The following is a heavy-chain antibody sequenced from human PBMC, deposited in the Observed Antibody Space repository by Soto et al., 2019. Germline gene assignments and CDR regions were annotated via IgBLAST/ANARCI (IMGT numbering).Heavy chain of an antibody. J-gene: IGHJ4*02. CDR1: GFNFRDYY. CDR3: ARFSDWLISYSFDY. V-gene: IGHV3-11*01. Sequence: KTGGSLRLSCAVSGFNFRDYYMSWVRQAPGKGLEWISYIGDSGSPIYYADSVRGRFTTSRDNAKDSFYLQMNSLRAEDTAVYYCARFSDWLISYSFDYWGQGALVTVSS. CDR2: IGDSGSPI. D-gene: IGHD3-9*01.